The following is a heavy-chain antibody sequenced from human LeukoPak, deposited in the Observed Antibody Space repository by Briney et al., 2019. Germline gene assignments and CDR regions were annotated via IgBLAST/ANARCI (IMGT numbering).Heavy chain of an antibody. Sequence: GRSLRLSCAASGFTFSSYGIHWVRQAPGKGLEWVAVISYDGSNKDYADSVKGRFTISRDNSKNTLYLQMNSLGAEDTAVYYCARDRSGIYDAFDLWGQGTVVAVST. J-gene: IGHJ3*01. CDR1: GFTFSSYG. V-gene: IGHV3-30*03. CDR2: ISYDGSNK. CDR3: ARDRSGIYDAFDL. D-gene: IGHD6-25*01.